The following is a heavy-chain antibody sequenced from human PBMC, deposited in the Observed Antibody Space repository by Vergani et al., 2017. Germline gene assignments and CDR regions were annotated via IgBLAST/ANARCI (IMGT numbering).Heavy chain of an antibody. CDR1: GFTLSNYD. CDR2: IQFDGSNQ. CDR3: AKHFSGWGINY. V-gene: IGHV3-30*02. J-gene: IGHJ4*02. Sequence: QVQLVESGGGVVQRGGSLRLSCATSGFTLSNYDMQWIRQGPGKGLEFVAVIQFDGSNQYSADSVKGRFTLSRDFSKNTLYLQMNSLRTDDTATYYCAKHFSGWGINYWGQGTQV. D-gene: IGHD6-19*01.